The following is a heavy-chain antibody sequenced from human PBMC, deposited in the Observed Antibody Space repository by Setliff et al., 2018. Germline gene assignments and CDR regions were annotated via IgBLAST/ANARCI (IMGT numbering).Heavy chain of an antibody. D-gene: IGHD3-10*01. CDR1: GFRFSSYA. J-gene: IGHJ5*02. CDR2: VSGSGVNT. CDR3: AKDLGVNFGELIA. Sequence: GESLKISCAASGFRFSSYAMNWVRQAPGKGLEWVSGVSGSGVNTFYADSVKGRFTISRDDSKNTLYLQMNSLRTEDTALYYCAKDLGVNFGELIAWGQGTLVTVSS. V-gene: IGHV3-23*01.